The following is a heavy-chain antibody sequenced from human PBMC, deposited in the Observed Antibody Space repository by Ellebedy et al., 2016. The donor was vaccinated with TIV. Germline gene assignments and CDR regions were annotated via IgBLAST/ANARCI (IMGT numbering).Heavy chain of an antibody. Sequence: GESLKISXAASGFTFSSYALSWVRQAPGKGLEWVSSITRNGAGTYYAASVEGRFTISRDNSKNTVSLQMNGLRAEDTGVYYCAKDQPYGTGWYGRSEYWGQGTLVTVSS. J-gene: IGHJ4*02. CDR3: AKDQPYGTGWYGRSEY. D-gene: IGHD6-13*01. V-gene: IGHV3-23*01. CDR2: ITRNGAGT. CDR1: GFTFSSYA.